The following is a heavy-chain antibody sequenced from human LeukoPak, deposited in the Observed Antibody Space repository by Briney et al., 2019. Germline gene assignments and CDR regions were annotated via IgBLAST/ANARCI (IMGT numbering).Heavy chain of an antibody. V-gene: IGHV4-59*08. CDR3: ARQTSGYSSGCYGFDY. CDR1: GGSISIYY. J-gene: IGHJ4*02. CDR2: IYYSGST. Sequence: PSETLSLTCTVSGGSISIYYWSWIRQPPGKGLEWIGYIYYSGSTNYNPSLKSRVTISVDTSKNQFSLKLSSVTAADTAVYYCARQTSGYSSGCYGFDYWGQGTLVTVSS. D-gene: IGHD6-19*01.